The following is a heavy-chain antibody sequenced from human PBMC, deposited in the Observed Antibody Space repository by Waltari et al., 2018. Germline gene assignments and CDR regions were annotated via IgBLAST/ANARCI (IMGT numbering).Heavy chain of an antibody. Sequence: QLQLLQSAPGLVKPSATLSFPCTVSAGSISSSSYYCGLLRPPPGKGLEWIGSIYYSGSTYYNPSLKSRVTISVDTSKNQFSLKLSSVTAADTAVYYCARVVGGAAAGTYNWFDPWGQGTLVTVSS. CDR2: IYYSGST. J-gene: IGHJ5*02. D-gene: IGHD6-25*01. V-gene: IGHV4-39*07. CDR1: AGSISSSSYY. CDR3: ARVVGGAAAGTYNWFDP.